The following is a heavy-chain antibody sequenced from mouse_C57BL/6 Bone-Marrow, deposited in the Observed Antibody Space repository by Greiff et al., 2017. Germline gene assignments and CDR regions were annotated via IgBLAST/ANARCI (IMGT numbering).Heavy chain of an antibody. CDR3: ARRGQLRLRDAMDY. CDR1: GFTFSSYG. J-gene: IGHJ4*01. V-gene: IGHV5-6*02. Sequence: EVKLVESGGDLVKPGGSLTLSCAASGFTFSSYGMSWVRQTPDKRLEWVATISSGGSYTYYPDSVKGRFTISRDNAKNTLYLQMSSLKSEDTAMYYCARRGQLRLRDAMDYWGQGTSVTVSS. CDR2: ISSGGSYT. D-gene: IGHD3-2*02.